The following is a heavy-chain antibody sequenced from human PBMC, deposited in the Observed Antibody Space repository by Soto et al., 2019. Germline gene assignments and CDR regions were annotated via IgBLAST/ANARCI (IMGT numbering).Heavy chain of an antibody. CDR1: GFSFSDYY. Sequence: QGQLVESGGCLVKPGGSVRLSCPASGFSFSDYYMSWIRQAPGKGLAWLSYISSGGRSIKYAESVKGRFTIARDNDKNSLYRQIYSLRAEDTAVYYCARDVGPGSTDYWGQGNLVTVSS. CDR2: ISSGGRSI. D-gene: IGHD4-17*01. CDR3: ARDVGPGSTDY. V-gene: IGHV3-11*01. J-gene: IGHJ4*02.